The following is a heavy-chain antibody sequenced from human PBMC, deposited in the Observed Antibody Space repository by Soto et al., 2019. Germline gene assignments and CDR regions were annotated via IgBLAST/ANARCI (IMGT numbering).Heavy chain of an antibody. CDR1: GYTFTSYG. J-gene: IGHJ6*03. Sequence: ASVKVSCKASGYTFTSYGISWVRQAPGQGLEWMGWISAYNGNTNYAQKLQGRVTMTTDTSTSTAYMELRSLRSDDTAVYYCARVYYDILTGYRLLSYYMDVWGKGTTVTVSS. V-gene: IGHV1-18*01. CDR2: ISAYNGNT. CDR3: ARVYYDILTGYRLLSYYMDV. D-gene: IGHD3-9*01.